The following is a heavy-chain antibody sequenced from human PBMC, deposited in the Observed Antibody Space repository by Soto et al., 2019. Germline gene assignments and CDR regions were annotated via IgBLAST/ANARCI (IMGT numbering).Heavy chain of an antibody. CDR2: IWYDGSNK. D-gene: IGHD3-3*01. Sequence: QVQLVESGGGVVQPGRSLRLSCAASGFTFSSYGMHWVRQAPGKGLEWVAVIWYDGSNKYYADSVKGRFTISRDNSKNTLNLQMNRLRAEDTAVYYCAREQWGVRFLEWLPDYWGQGTLVTVSS. V-gene: IGHV3-33*01. CDR3: AREQWGVRFLEWLPDY. J-gene: IGHJ4*02. CDR1: GFTFSSYG.